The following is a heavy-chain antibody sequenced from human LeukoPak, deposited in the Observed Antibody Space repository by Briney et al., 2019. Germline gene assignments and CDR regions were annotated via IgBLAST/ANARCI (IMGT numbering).Heavy chain of an antibody. Sequence: GGSLRLSCAAAGSTFGTYWMHWVRQPPGKGLVWVSRIDIDGSSTMYADSVKGRFTISRDNAKNTLYLQMNSLRAEDTAVYYCARDHYSSPDYWGQGTLVTVSS. CDR1: GSTFGTYW. CDR3: ARDHYSSPDY. CDR2: IDIDGSST. D-gene: IGHD6-13*01. J-gene: IGHJ4*02. V-gene: IGHV3-74*03.